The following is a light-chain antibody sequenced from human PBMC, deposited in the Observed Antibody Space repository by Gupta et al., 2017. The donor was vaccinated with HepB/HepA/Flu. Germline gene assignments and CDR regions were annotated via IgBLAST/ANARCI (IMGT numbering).Light chain of an antibody. CDR2: AAS. CDR1: QSISSY. J-gene: IGKJ5*01. CDR3: QQSYSTPIT. Sequence: QMTQSPSSLSASVGDRVTITCRASQSISSYLNWYQQKPGKAPKLLIYAASRLQSGVPSRFSGSGSGTDFTLTISSLQPEDFATYYCQQSYSTPITFGQGTRLEIK. V-gene: IGKV1-39*01.